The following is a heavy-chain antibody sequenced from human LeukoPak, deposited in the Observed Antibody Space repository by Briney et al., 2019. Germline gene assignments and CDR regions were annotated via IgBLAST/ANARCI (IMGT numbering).Heavy chain of an antibody. Sequence: PSETLSLTCAVSGGSISSGGYSWSWIRQPPGKGLEWIGYIYHSGSTYYNPSLKSRVTISVDTSKNQFSLKLSSVTAADTAVYYCASPRVTTYAFDIWGQGTMVTVSS. CDR3: ASPRVTTYAFDI. CDR1: GGSISSGGYS. J-gene: IGHJ3*02. D-gene: IGHD4-17*01. V-gene: IGHV4-30-2*01. CDR2: IYHSGST.